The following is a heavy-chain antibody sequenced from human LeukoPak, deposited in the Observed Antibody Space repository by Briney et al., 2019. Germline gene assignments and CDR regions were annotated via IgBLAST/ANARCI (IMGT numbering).Heavy chain of an antibody. V-gene: IGHV1-69*05. CDR2: FMPIFGTA. D-gene: IGHD3-22*01. CDR1: GGTFCNYA. Sequence: SVKVSCKASGGTFCNYAISWVRQAPGQGLEWMGRFMPIFGTANHAQKFQGRVTITTDESTTTAYMELSSLKSEDTAVYYCARGESYTSSGYYYWGQGTLVTVSS. J-gene: IGHJ4*02. CDR3: ARGESYTSSGYYY.